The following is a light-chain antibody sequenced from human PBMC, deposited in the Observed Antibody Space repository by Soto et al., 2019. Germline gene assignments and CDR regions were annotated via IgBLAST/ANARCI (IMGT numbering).Light chain of an antibody. J-gene: IGKJ1*01. CDR1: HTISSSY. CDR2: GIS. Sequence: EMVLPQSPGTLSLSPGERATLSCRASHTISSSYLAWYQQKPGQAPRLLMYGISRRATGIPDRFSGSGSGTDFTLTITRLEPEDFAVYYCQQYVTSSPRTFGQGTKVDIK. V-gene: IGKV3-20*01. CDR3: QQYVTSSPRT.